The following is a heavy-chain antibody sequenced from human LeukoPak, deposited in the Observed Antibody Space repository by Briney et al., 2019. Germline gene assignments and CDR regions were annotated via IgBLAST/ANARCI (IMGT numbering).Heavy chain of an antibody. CDR3: ARDGGCSSTSCYWRAFDI. CDR2: ISGSGGST. J-gene: IGHJ3*02. Sequence: PGGSLRLSCAASGFTFSSYAMSWVRQAPGKGLEWVSAISGSGGSTYYADSVQGRFAIARDNSKNTLYLQMNSLRAEDTAVYYCARDGGCSSTSCYWRAFDIWGQGTMVTVSS. CDR1: GFTFSSYA. D-gene: IGHD2-2*01. V-gene: IGHV3-23*01.